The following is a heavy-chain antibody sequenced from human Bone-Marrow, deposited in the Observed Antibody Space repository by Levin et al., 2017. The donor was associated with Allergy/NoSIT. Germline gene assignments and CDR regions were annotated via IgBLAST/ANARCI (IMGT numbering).Heavy chain of an antibody. CDR1: GVVFTSHS. D-gene: IGHD3-22*01. Sequence: GGSLRLSCVTSGVVFTSHSFHWVRQAPGKGLEWVAFISHDGSAEDYLDSVKGRFTVSRDNSKYAVSLQMNNLRIEDTAVYYCATTAGRGDDTTGYYLGLDYWGQGTLVTVSA. J-gene: IGHJ4*02. V-gene: IGHV3-30*03. CDR2: ISHDGSAE. CDR3: ATTAGRGDDTTGYYLGLDY.